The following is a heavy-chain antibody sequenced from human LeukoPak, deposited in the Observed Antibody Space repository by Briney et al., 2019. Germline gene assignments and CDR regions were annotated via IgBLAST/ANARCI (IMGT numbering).Heavy chain of an antibody. CDR1: GFSFNNYA. J-gene: IGHJ6*02. Sequence: GASLRLSCAASGFSFNNYAMIWVRQAPGKGLEGVSAIGGSGTSTFYADSVKGRFTISRDNSKNTLYLQMNSLRAEDTAVYYCAKTSLGHPPYYCTMDVWGQGTTVTVSS. V-gene: IGHV3-23*01. D-gene: IGHD7-27*01. CDR3: AKTSLGHPPYYCTMDV. CDR2: IGGSGTST.